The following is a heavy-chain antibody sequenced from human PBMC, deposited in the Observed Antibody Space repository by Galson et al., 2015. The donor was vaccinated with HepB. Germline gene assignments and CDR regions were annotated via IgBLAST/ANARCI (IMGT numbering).Heavy chain of an antibody. CDR3: ARTHILTHCYPIAPGYYFDD. D-gene: IGHD3-9*01. J-gene: IGHJ4*02. CDR1: GGSFFDYY. CDR2: IYHTGST. V-gene: IGHV4-59*01. Sequence: SETLSLTCTVSGGSFFDYYWSWVRQTPGKGLEWIGYIYHTGSTNYSPPLKSRVTISVDTSKNQFSVNLISVTAADTAVYYCARTHILTHCYPIAPGYYFDDWGQGTLVTVSS.